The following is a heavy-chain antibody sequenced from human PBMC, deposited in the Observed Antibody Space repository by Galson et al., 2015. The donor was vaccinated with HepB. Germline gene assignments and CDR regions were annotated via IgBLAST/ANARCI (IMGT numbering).Heavy chain of an antibody. CDR2: IYYSGST. D-gene: IGHD6-13*01. CDR3: ARVLRHSSSWSYLQNYFDY. Sequence: SETLSLTCTVSGGSISSYYWSWIRQPPGKGLEWIGYIYYSGSTNYNPSLKSRVTISVDTSKNQFSLKLSSVTAADTAVYYCARVLRHSSSWSYLQNYFDYWGQGTLVTVSS. CDR1: GGSISSYY. V-gene: IGHV4-59*12. J-gene: IGHJ4*02.